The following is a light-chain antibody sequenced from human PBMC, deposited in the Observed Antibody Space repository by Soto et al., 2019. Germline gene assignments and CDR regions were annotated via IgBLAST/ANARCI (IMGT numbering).Light chain of an antibody. CDR2: AES. Sequence: DIQMTQSQSSLSASVGDRVTITCRASQSINNYLNWYQQRPGKAPKLLIYAESNLKSGVPSRFTASGSVAYFTLTDSRLQPEDFATYFCQKSYNTPWTFGQGTEVEV. J-gene: IGKJ1*01. V-gene: IGKV1-39*01. CDR3: QKSYNTPWT. CDR1: QSINNY.